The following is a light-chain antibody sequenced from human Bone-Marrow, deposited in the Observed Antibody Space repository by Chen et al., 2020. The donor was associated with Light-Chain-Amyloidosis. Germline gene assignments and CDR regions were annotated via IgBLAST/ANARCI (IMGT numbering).Light chain of an antibody. CDR1: DLPTKY. CDR2: RDT. CDR3: QSADSSGTYEVI. V-gene: IGLV3-25*03. J-gene: IGLJ2*01. Sequence: SYELTQPPSVSVSPGQTARITCSGDDLPTKYAYWYQQKPGQAPVLVIQRDTERPSGISDRFSGSSSGTTATLTISGVQAEDEADYHCQSADSSGTYEVIFGGGTKLTVL.